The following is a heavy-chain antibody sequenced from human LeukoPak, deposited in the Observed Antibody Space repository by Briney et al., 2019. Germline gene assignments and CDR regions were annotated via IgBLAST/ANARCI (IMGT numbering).Heavy chain of an antibody. CDR1: GFTFTTYA. D-gene: IGHD6-13*01. V-gene: IGHV3-64*01. Sequence: GGSLRLSCAPSGFTFTTYAMHWVRQAAGRGLECVSAISTDGGGTYYANSVKGRFTIARDNSKNTLYLQMGSLRVEDMAVYYCARYSSGSCYDYWGQGTLVTVSS. CDR3: ARYSSGSCYDY. J-gene: IGHJ4*02. CDR2: ISTDGGGT.